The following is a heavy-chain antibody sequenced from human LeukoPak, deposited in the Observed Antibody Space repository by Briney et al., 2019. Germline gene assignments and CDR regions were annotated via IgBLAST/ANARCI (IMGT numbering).Heavy chain of an antibody. D-gene: IGHD5-18*01. Sequence: GESRKISCMGTGYSFTSYWIGWVRQMPGKGLEWMGIIYPGDSDTRYSPSFQGQVTIAANKSISTAYMQWSSLKASDTAMYYCARPGGEQLWLREYYFDYWGQGTLVTVS. V-gene: IGHV5-51*01. CDR1: GYSFTSYW. J-gene: IGHJ4*02. CDR2: IYPGDSDT. CDR3: ARPGGEQLWLREYYFDY.